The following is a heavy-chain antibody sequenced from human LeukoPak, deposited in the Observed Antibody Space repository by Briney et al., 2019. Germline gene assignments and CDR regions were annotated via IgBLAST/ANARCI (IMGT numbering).Heavy chain of an antibody. CDR3: VRDDGATKPC. V-gene: IGHV3-7*01. D-gene: IGHD1-26*01. CDR2: IKRDGSEK. J-gene: IGHJ4*02. Sequence: GGSLRLSCAASGFTLSSYWMSWVRQAPGKGLEWVANIKRDGSEKYYVDSVKGRFTISRDNAKNSLYLQMNSLRVEDTAVYYCVRDDGATKPCWGQGTLVTVSS. CDR1: GFTLSSYW.